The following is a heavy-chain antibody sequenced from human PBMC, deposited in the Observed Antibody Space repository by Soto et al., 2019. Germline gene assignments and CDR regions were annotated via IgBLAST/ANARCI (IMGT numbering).Heavy chain of an antibody. J-gene: IGHJ6*02. CDR3: ARDLFAGELLVDAMGV. V-gene: IGHV1-18*01. CDR1: GYTFTSYG. CDR2: ISAYNGNT. D-gene: IGHD1-26*01. Sequence: QVQLVQSGAEVKKPGASVKVSCKASGYTFTSYGFNWVRQAPGQGLKWMGWISAYNGNTNYAQNLQGRVTMTTDTSTSTAYMELRSLRSDDTAVYYCARDLFAGELLVDAMGVWGQGTTVTVSS.